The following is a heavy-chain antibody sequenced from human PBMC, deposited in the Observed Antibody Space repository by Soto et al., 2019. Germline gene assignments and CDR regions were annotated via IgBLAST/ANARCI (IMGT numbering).Heavy chain of an antibody. CDR3: ASDWAAAGPFDS. V-gene: IGHV1-18*01. CDR2: ISAYNGNT. J-gene: IGHJ4*02. D-gene: IGHD6-13*01. CDR1: GYTFTSYG. Sequence: QVQLVQSGAEVKKPGASVKVSCKASGYTFTSYGISWVRQAPGQGLEWMGWISAYNGNTNYAQKLQGRVTMTTDTSTSTVYMELRSLRSDDTVVYYCASDWAAAGPFDSWGQGTLVTVSS.